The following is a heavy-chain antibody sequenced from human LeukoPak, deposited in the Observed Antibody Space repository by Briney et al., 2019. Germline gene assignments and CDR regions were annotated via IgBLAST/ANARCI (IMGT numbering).Heavy chain of an antibody. CDR3: ARVFSSGRAPLDY. Sequence: GGSLRLSCAASGFTFSSYAMSWVRQAPGKGLEWVSGLSATSSAIYYADSVKGRFIISRDNAKNSLYLQMNSLRAEDTAVYYCARVFSSGRAPLDYWGQGTLVTVSS. CDR2: LSATSSAI. J-gene: IGHJ4*02. D-gene: IGHD6-19*01. CDR1: GFTFSSYA. V-gene: IGHV3-21*01.